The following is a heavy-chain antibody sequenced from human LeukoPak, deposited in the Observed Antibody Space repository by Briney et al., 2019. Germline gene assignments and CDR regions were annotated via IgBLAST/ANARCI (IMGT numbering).Heavy chain of an antibody. J-gene: IGHJ3*02. CDR2: INPHSGGT. CDR3: AREFMRVTAFDI. Sequence: ASVKVSFKASGYTFSDNYIHWVRQAPGQGREWMGWINPHSGGTNYVENFQGRVTLTRDTSISTAYMDLSSLISDDTAVYYCAREFMRVTAFDIWGQGTMVTVSS. D-gene: IGHD2-21*02. V-gene: IGHV1-2*02. CDR1: GYTFSDNY.